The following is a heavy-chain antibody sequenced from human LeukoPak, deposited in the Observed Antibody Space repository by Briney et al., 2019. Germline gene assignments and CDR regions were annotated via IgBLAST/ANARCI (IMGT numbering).Heavy chain of an antibody. CDR3: AREWGRIAVAGGPGY. J-gene: IGHJ4*02. CDR1: GFIFSNYG. CDR2: IWYGGQTK. D-gene: IGHD6-19*01. Sequence: PGGSLRLSCEASGFIFSNYGMHWVRQAPGKGLEWLALIWYGGQTKFYADSVKGRFTISRDNSGNTLFLHMTNLRVEDTAVYYCAREWGRIAVAGGPGYWGQGALVTVSS. V-gene: IGHV3-33*01.